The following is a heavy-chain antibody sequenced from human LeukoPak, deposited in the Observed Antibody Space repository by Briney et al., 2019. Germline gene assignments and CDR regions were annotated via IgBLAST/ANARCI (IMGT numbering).Heavy chain of an antibody. D-gene: IGHD6-6*01. Sequence: PSEPLSLTCTVSGGSISEYYWSWIRQPPGKGLEWIGCISYSGSTNDNPSLRSRVTISVDTSKNQFSLKLSSVSAADTAVYYCARTLYSSSSVYGYWGQGTLVTVSS. J-gene: IGHJ4*02. CDR3: ARTLYSSSSVYGY. V-gene: IGHV4-59*08. CDR2: ISYSGST. CDR1: GGSISEYY.